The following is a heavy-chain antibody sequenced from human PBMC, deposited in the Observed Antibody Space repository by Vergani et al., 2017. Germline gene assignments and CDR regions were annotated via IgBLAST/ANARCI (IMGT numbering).Heavy chain of an antibody. CDR3: ARDQRGDYGDYGNFDY. J-gene: IGHJ4*02. V-gene: IGHV4-34*01. D-gene: IGHD4-17*01. CDR1: GGSFTDYY. CDR2: INHSGSI. Sequence: QVQLQQWGAGLLKPSETLSLTCAVYGGSFTDYYWSWIRQPPGKGLEWIGEINHSGSINYNPSLKSRVTISVDTSKNQFSLKLSSVTAADTAVYYCARDQRGDYGDYGNFDYWGQGTLVTVSS.